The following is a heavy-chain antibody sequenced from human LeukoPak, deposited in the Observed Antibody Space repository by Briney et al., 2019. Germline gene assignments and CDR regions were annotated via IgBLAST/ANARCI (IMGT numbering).Heavy chain of an antibody. J-gene: IGHJ4*02. Sequence: SETLSLTCTVSLDSTTSNFWSWVRQPPGKALEWIGEIHRSGSPNYNPSLQSRVTVSIDRSRNQIVLELSSVTAADTAVYYCAREILGGFNPGAYWGQGTLVTVSS. CDR3: AREILGGFNPGAY. CDR2: IHRSGSP. V-gene: IGHV4-4*02. CDR1: LDSTTSNF. D-gene: IGHD1-14*01.